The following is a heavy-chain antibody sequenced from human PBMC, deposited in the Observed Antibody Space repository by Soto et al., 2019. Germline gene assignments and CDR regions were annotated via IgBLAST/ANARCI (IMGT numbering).Heavy chain of an antibody. D-gene: IGHD2-2*01. Sequence: PGGSLRLSCAASGFTVSSNYMSWVRQAPGKGLEWVSVIYSGGSTYYADSVKGRFTISRHNSKNTLYLQMNSLRAEDTAVYYCARTICSSTSCYGPYFDYWGQGTLVTVSS. CDR1: GFTVSSNY. CDR2: IYSGGST. J-gene: IGHJ4*02. CDR3: ARTICSSTSCYGPYFDY. V-gene: IGHV3-53*04.